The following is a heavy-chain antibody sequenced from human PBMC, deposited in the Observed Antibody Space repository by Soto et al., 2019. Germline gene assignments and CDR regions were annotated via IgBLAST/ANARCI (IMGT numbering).Heavy chain of an antibody. CDR3: VRVVAARYRRRGVHSNYYYYGMDV. D-gene: IGHD6-6*01. CDR1: GYTFTTSW. Sequence: PGESLKISCKGSGYTFTTSWISWVRQMPGKGLEWMGRIDPSDSYTNYSPSFQGHVTISADKSISTAYLQWSSLKASDTAMYYCVRVVAARYRRRGVHSNYYYYGMDVWGQGTTVTVSS. V-gene: IGHV5-10-1*01. CDR2: IDPSDSYT. J-gene: IGHJ6*02.